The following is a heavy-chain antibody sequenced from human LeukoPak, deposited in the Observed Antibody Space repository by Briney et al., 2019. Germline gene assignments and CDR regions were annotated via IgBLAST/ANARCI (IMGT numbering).Heavy chain of an antibody. J-gene: IGHJ4*02. D-gene: IGHD6-13*01. V-gene: IGHV4-4*07. Sequence: SETLSLTCTVSGGSISSYYWSWIRQPAGKGLEWIGRIYTSGSTNYNPSLKSRVTMSVDTSKNQFSLKLSSVTAADTAVYYCARVGKQQLAYYFDYWGQGTLVTVSS. CDR1: GGSISSYY. CDR2: IYTSGST. CDR3: ARVGKQQLAYYFDY.